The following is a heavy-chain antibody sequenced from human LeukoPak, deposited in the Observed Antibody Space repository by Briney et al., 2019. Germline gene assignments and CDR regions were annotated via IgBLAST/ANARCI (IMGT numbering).Heavy chain of an antibody. J-gene: IGHJ6*03. CDR3: VRGPNHYYYMDF. CDR1: GYSFTGYY. CDR2: INPDDGVS. Sequence: ASVKVSCKASGYSFTGYYIHWVRQAPGQGLEWMGWINPDDGVSKSAQKFQGRVTMTRDKSINTVYMELSGLTSDDTALYYCVRGPNHYYYMDFWGKGTTVSVSS. V-gene: IGHV1-2*02. D-gene: IGHD2-8*01.